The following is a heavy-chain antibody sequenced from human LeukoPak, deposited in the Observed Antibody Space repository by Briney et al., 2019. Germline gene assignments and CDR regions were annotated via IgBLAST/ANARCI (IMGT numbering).Heavy chain of an antibody. J-gene: IGHJ3*01. CDR2: IYHSGST. D-gene: IGHD1/OR15-1a*01. CDR1: GDSISTSTW. CDR3: ARGHNENNYKSTIDV. Sequence: SETLSLTCAVSGDSISTSTWWNWVRQPPGKGMDWIGEIYHSGSTNRNPSLKSRVTISVDKTKSQFSLKLSSVTAADTAMYYCARGHNENNYKSTIDVWGQGTMVTVSS. V-gene: IGHV4-4*02.